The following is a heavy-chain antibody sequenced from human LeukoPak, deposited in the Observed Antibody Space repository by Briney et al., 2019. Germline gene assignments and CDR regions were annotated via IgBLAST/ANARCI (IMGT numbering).Heavy chain of an antibody. D-gene: IGHD3-16*01. CDR3: ARFRDRLGAQAEPYYFDY. CDR2: INPNSGGT. Sequence: ASVKVSCKASGYTFTGYYMHWVRQAPGQGLEWMGRINPNSGGTNYAQKFQGRVTMTRDTSISTAYMELSRLRSDDTAVHYCARFRDRLGAQAEPYYFDYWGQGTLVTVSS. CDR1: GYTFTGYY. J-gene: IGHJ4*02. V-gene: IGHV1-2*06.